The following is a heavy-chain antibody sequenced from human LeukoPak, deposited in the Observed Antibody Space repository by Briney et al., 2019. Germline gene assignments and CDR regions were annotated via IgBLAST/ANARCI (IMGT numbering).Heavy chain of an antibody. CDR2: ISYDGSNK. CDR3: ARDHARWTVETPDY. Sequence: GRSLRLSCAASGFTFSSYAMHWVRQAPGKGLEWVAVISYDGSNKYYADSVKGRFTISRDNSKNTLYLQMNSLRAEDTAVYYCARDHARWTVETPDYWGQGTLVTVSS. V-gene: IGHV3-30-3*01. CDR1: GFTFSSYA. J-gene: IGHJ4*02. D-gene: IGHD4-23*01.